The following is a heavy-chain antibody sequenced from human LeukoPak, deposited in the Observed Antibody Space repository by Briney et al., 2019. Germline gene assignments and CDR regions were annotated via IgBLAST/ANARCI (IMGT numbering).Heavy chain of an antibody. V-gene: IGHV4-4*07. J-gene: IGHJ4*02. CDR1: GGSITTHY. Sequence: SETLSLTCTVSGGSITTHYWSWIRQPAGRELEWIGRVYSTGSTKYNPSLKSRVTISIQTSKNQFSLKLTSVTAADTAIYYCARLPDVSGWPFDYWGQGILVTVSS. D-gene: IGHD6-19*01. CDR3: ARLPDVSGWPFDY. CDR2: VYSTGST.